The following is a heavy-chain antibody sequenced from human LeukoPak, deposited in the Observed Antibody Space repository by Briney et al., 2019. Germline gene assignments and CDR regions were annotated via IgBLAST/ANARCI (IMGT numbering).Heavy chain of an antibody. D-gene: IGHD5-18*01. CDR1: GFTFSSYN. V-gene: IGHV3-21*04. CDR3: SKGDDRYGFDY. J-gene: IGHJ4*02. CDR2: ITSGSSYR. Sequence: GGSLRLSCAASGFTFSSYNMNWVRQAPGKGLEWVSSITSGSSYRFYADSVKGRFTISRDNSENSLYLQMKSLKTEDTALYFCSKGDDRYGFDYWGQGTLVTVSS.